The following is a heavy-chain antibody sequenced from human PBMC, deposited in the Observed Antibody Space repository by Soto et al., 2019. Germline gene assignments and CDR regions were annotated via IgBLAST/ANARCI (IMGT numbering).Heavy chain of an antibody. CDR1: GFTFSSYG. Sequence: GSLRLSCAASGFTFSSYGMHWVRQAPGKGLEWVAVIWYDGSNKYYADSVKGRFTISRDNSKNTLYLQMNSLRAEDTAVYYCARNPYCSSTSCYQSFDYWGQGTLVTVSS. V-gene: IGHV3-33*01. J-gene: IGHJ4*02. D-gene: IGHD2-2*01. CDR3: ARNPYCSSTSCYQSFDY. CDR2: IWYDGSNK.